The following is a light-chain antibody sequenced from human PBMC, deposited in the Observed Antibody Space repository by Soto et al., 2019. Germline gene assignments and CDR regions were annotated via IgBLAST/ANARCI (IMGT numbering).Light chain of an antibody. V-gene: IGKV1-12*01. Sequence: DIQITQSPSSVSASVGDRVTITCRASQGISSRLAWYQQKPGKAPNLLIYAASSLQSGVPSRFSGSGSEADFTLTIGSLQPADFATYYCQKSNSFPLTFGGGTKVEIK. CDR1: QGISSR. CDR2: AAS. CDR3: QKSNSFPLT. J-gene: IGKJ4*01.